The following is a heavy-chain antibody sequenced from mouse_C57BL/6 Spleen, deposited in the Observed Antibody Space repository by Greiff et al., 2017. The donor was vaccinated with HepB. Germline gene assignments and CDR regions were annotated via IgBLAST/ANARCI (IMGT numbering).Heavy chain of an antibody. D-gene: IGHD2-2*01. CDR2: ISYDGSN. V-gene: IGHV3-6*01. CDR3: ARPGYGGYFDY. Sequence: EVQLQQSGPGLVKPSQSLSLTCSVTGYSITSGYYWNWIRQFPGNKLEWMGYISYDGSNNYNPSLKNRISITRDTSKNQCFLKLNSVTTEDTATYYCARPGYGGYFDYWGQGTTLTVSS. J-gene: IGHJ2*01. CDR1: GYSITSGYY.